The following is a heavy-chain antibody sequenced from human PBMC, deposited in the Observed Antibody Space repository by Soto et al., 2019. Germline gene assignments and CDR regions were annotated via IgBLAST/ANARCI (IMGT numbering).Heavy chain of an antibody. CDR3: ARRLERGEGCNGMDV. V-gene: IGHV1-3*05. Sequence: QVQLVQSGAEEKEPGASVKVSCKASGYTFTSYAIHWVRQAPGQNLEWMGWINGGNGNTKYSQKFQGRVTITRDTSASTAYMELSGTRSEDTAGYFCARRLERGEGCNGMDVWGQGTTVTVSS. D-gene: IGHD3-16*01. J-gene: IGHJ6*02. CDR2: INGGNGNT. CDR1: GYTFTSYA.